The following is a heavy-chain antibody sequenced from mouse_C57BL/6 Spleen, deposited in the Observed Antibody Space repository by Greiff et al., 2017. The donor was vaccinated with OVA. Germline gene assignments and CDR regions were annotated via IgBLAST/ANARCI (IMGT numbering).Heavy chain of an antibody. V-gene: IGHV1-22*01. CDR1: GYTFTDYN. D-gene: IGHD2-12*01. Sequence: VQLKESGPELVKPGASVKMSCKASGYTFTDYNMHWVKQSHGKSLEWIGYINPNNGGTSYNQKFKGKATLTVNKSSSTAYMELRSLTAEDSAVYYCARLYDVDYWGQGTTLTVSS. J-gene: IGHJ2*01. CDR2: INPNNGGT. CDR3: ARLYDVDY.